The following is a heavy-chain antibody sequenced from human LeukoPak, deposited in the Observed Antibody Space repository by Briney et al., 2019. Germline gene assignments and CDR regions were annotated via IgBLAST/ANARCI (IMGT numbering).Heavy chain of an antibody. J-gene: IGHJ6*02. CDR3: ARDGGLRDSSGSDPPYGMDV. V-gene: IGHV3-21*01. D-gene: IGHD3-22*01. Sequence: KPGGSLRLSCAASGFTFSSYSMNWVRQAPGKGLEWVSSISSSSSYIYYADSVKGRFTISRDNAKNSLYLQMNSLRAEDTAVYYCARDGGLRDSSGSDPPYGMDVWGQGTTVTVSS. CDR1: GFTFSSYS. CDR2: ISSSSSYI.